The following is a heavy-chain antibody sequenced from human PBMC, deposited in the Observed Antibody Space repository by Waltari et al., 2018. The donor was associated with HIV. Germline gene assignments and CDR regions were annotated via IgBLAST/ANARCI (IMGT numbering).Heavy chain of an antibody. CDR1: GFSFSNYG. J-gene: IGHJ4*02. CDR3: VRGEKERMLRFLEYLPSGNFDY. CDR2: IKEDGSET. V-gene: IGHV3-7*01. D-gene: IGHD3-3*01. Sequence: LRLSCEASGFSFSNYGMHWVRQSPGKGLEWVANIKEDGSETHYVDSVKGRFTISRDDAKNSLYLQMNSLTADDTAVYFCVRGEKERMLRFLEYLPSGNFDYWGQGTLVTVSS.